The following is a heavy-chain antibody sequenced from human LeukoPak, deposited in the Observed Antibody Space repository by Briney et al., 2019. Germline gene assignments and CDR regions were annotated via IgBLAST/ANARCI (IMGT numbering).Heavy chain of an antibody. J-gene: IGHJ4*02. CDR2: INPGDSDT. CDR3: ARSSNGDSTLFDY. Sequence: GESLKISCKGSGYSFTSFWIGWVRQMPGKGLEWMGIINPGDSDTRYSPSFQGQVTISADKSISTAYLQWSSLKASDTAMYYCARSSNGDSTLFDYWGQGTLVTVSS. D-gene: IGHD3-22*01. CDR1: GYSFTSFW. V-gene: IGHV5-51*01.